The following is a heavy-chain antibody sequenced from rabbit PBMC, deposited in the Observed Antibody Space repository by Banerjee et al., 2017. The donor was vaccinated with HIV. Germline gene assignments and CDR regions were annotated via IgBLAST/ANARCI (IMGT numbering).Heavy chain of an antibody. CDR2: IDTNTGKT. CDR1: GFDFSSYYM. J-gene: IGHJ4*01. V-gene: IGHV1S45*01. D-gene: IGHD6-1*01. CDR3: ARDYYTYGYADYAYATNL. Sequence: QEQLKETGGGLVQPGGSLTLSCKASGFDFSSYYMSWVRQAPGKGLEWIGFIDTNTGKTFYASWAKGRFTISKTSPTTVTLQMTSLTAADTATYFCARDYYTYGYADYAYATNLWGQGTLVTVS.